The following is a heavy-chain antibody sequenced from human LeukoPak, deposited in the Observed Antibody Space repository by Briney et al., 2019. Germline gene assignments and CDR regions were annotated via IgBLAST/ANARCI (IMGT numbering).Heavy chain of an antibody. J-gene: IGHJ4*02. D-gene: IGHD3-10*01. CDR1: GFTFSSYA. CDR2: ISGSGGST. CDR3: AARRGLVHFDY. V-gene: IGHV3-23*01. Sequence: PGGSLRLSCAASGFTFSSYAMSWVRQAPGKGLEWVSAISGSGGSTYYADSVKGRFTISRDNAKNSLYLQMNSLRAEDTAVYYCAARRGLVHFDYWGQGTLVTVSS.